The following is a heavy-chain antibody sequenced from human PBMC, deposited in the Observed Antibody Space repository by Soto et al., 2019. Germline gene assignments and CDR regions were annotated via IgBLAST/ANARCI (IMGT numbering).Heavy chain of an antibody. CDR2: INPNSGGT. Sequence: ASVKVSCKASGYTFTGFYMHWVRQAPGQGLEWMGWINPNSGGTSYAQKFQGRVTMTRDTSISTVSMELNRLRSDDTGVYYCARDLAGDDYFDYWGQGTLVTVSS. V-gene: IGHV1-2*02. D-gene: IGHD6-19*01. CDR1: GYTFTGFY. J-gene: IGHJ4*02. CDR3: ARDLAGDDYFDY.